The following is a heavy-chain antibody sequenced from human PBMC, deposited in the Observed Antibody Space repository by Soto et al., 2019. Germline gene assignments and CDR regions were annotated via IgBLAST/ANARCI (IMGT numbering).Heavy chain of an antibody. CDR3: VKTLQYSYGLPH. J-gene: IGHJ4*02. CDR1: GFSFSSSW. CDR2: IKPDGSYT. Sequence: GGSLRLSCVASGFSFSSSWMHWVRQAPGKGLVWVSRIKPDGSYTTYADSVKGRFTISRDNAKSTLYLQMSSLRAEDTAVYYCVKTLQYSYGLPHWGQGTLVTVSS. D-gene: IGHD5-18*01. V-gene: IGHV3-74*01.